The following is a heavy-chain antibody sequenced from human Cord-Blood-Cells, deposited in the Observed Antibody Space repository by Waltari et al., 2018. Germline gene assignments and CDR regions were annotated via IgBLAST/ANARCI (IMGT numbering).Heavy chain of an antibody. V-gene: IGHV4-31*03. D-gene: IGHD3-9*01. CDR2: TYYSGRT. CDR1: GGSISSGGYY. Sequence: QVQLQESGPGLVKPSQTLSLTCTVSGGSISSGGYYWSWIRQHPGKGLEWIGYTYYSGRTYYNPSLKSRVTISVDTSKNQFSLKLSSVTAADTAVYYCARVDKSYYYYYMDVWGKGTTVTVSS. CDR3: ARVDKSYYYYYMDV. J-gene: IGHJ6*03.